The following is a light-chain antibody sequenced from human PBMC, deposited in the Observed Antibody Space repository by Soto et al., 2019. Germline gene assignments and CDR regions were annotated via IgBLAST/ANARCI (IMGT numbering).Light chain of an antibody. CDR2: DTS. V-gene: IGLV7-46*01. Sequence: QAVVTQEPSLTVSPGGTVTLTCGSSTGAVTSGHYPYWFQQKPGQAPRTLIYDTSNTHSWTPARFSGPLLGGKAALTLSGAQPEDEADYYCLLYYSGGRRVFGGGTKLTVL. CDR1: TGAVTSGHY. J-gene: IGLJ2*01. CDR3: LLYYSGGRRV.